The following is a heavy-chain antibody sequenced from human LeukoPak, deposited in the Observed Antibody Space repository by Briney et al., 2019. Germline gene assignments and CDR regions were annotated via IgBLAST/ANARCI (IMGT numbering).Heavy chain of an antibody. V-gene: IGHV1-18*01. CDR1: GYTFTSYG. Sequence: GASVKVSCKASGYTFTSYGISWVRQASGQGLEWMGWISPYNGNTNYAQKLQDRVTMTTDTSTSTAYMELRSLRSDDTAVYYCARCPALRPGSSYYYYYMDVWGKGTTVTVSS. D-gene: IGHD6-6*01. CDR3: ARCPALRPGSSYYYYYMDV. J-gene: IGHJ6*03. CDR2: ISPYNGNT.